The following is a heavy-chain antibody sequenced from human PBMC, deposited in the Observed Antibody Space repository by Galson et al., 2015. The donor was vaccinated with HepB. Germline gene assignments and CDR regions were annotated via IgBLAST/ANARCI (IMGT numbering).Heavy chain of an antibody. J-gene: IGHJ4*02. V-gene: IGHV5-51*01. CDR2: IYPDDSDT. CDR1: GYSFTNYW. CDR3: ARQTADYNSHYFDY. D-gene: IGHD4-11*01. Sequence: QSGAEVKKPGESLRISCQASGYSFTNYWIGWVRQMPGKGLEWMGIIYPDDSDTTYSPSFRGQVTISADKSISTAYLRWSGLQASGTAMYYCARQTADYNSHYFDYWGQGTLVTVSS.